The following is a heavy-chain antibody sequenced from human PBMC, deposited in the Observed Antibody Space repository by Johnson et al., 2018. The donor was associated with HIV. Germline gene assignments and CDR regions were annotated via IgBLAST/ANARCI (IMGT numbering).Heavy chain of an antibody. J-gene: IGHJ3*02. CDR3: ARDPGNGGRPFDAFDI. CDR1: GFTFSNYD. Sequence: VQLVESGGGVVQPGRSLRLSCAASGFTFSNYDMHWVRQPTGKGLEWVSGIGTAGDTYYAVSVKGRFTISRDNSKNTVFVQMDSLRGEDTADYYCARDPGNGGRPFDAFDIWGQGTMVTVSS. V-gene: IGHV3-13*01. CDR2: IGTAGDT. D-gene: IGHD4-23*01.